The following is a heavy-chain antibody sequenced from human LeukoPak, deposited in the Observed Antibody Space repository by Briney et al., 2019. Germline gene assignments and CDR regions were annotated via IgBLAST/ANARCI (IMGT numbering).Heavy chain of an antibody. CDR2: INAGSGDT. J-gene: IGHJ1*01. CDR1: GYTFTSYA. D-gene: IGHD1-1*01. V-gene: IGHV1-3*01. Sequence: GASVTVSCKASGYTFTSYAIHWVRQAPGERLEWMGWINAGSGDTKYSQKFQGRVTITRDTSANTAYMELSGLRSDDTAVYYCAREAGTNWIFGEYFPFWGQGTLITVSA. CDR3: AREAGTNWIFGEYFPF.